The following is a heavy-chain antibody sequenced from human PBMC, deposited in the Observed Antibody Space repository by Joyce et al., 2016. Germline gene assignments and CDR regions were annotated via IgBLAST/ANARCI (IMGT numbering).Heavy chain of an antibody. Sequence: QITLKESGPTLVKPTQTLTLTCTFSGFSLSTNGVGVGWIRQPPGKALEWLALIYWDDDKRYSPSLKSRLTITKGTSKNQVVLTMTNMDPVDTATYYCAHRQGGSSSRYYFDYWGQGTLVTVSS. V-gene: IGHV2-5*02. CDR1: GFSLSTNGVG. J-gene: IGHJ4*02. D-gene: IGHD6-13*01. CDR3: AHRQGGSSSRYYFDY. CDR2: IYWDDDK.